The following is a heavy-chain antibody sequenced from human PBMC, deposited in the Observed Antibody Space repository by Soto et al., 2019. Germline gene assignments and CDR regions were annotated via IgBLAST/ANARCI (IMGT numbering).Heavy chain of an antibody. J-gene: IGHJ3*02. Sequence: PSETLSLTCTVSGGSISSSSYYWGWIRQPPGKGLEWIGSIYYSGSTYYNPSLKSRVTISVDTSKNQFSLKLSSVTAADTAVYYCASWHYESSAFDIWGQGTMVTVSS. V-gene: IGHV4-39*01. CDR1: GGSISSSSYY. CDR3: ASWHYESSAFDI. D-gene: IGHD3-3*01. CDR2: IYYSGST.